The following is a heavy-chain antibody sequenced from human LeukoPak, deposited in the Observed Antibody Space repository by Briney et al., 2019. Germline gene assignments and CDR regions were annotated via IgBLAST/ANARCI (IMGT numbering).Heavy chain of an antibody. CDR1: GGSISSSSYY. CDR2: IYYSGST. J-gene: IGHJ3*02. Sequence: SETLSLTCTVSGGSISSSSYYWGWIRQPPGKGLEWIGSIYYSGSTYYNPSLKSRVTISVDTSKNQFSLKLSSVTAADTAVYYCANPQTNNQHDAFDIWGQGTMVTVSS. D-gene: IGHD1/OR15-1a*01. CDR3: ANPQTNNQHDAFDI. V-gene: IGHV4-39*07.